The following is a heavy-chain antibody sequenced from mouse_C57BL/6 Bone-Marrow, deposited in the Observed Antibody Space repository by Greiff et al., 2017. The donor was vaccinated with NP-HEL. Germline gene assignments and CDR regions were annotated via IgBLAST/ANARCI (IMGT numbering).Heavy chain of an antibody. CDR3: ARYSPYYYGSSYVDWYFDV. J-gene: IGHJ1*03. Sequence: EVKLLESGPGLAKPSQTLSLTCSVTGYSITSDYWNWIRKFPGNKLEYMGYISYSGSTYYNPSLKSRISITRDTSKNQYYLQLNSVTTEDTATYYCARYSPYYYGSSYVDWYFDVWGTGTTVTVSS. CDR2: ISYSGST. D-gene: IGHD1-1*01. V-gene: IGHV3-8*01. CDR1: GYSITSDY.